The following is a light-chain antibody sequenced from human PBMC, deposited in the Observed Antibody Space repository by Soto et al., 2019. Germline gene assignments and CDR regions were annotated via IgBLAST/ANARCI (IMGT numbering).Light chain of an antibody. Sequence: IQLTQSPSSLSASVGDIVTITCHASRDISSYLAWYQQKPGKAPKLLVYSASPLQSGVPSRFSGSGSGPDFTLTISSLQPEDSATYFCQQLNSYPQTFGQGTRLEIK. V-gene: IGKV1-9*01. CDR2: SAS. J-gene: IGKJ5*01. CDR1: RDISSY. CDR3: QQLNSYPQT.